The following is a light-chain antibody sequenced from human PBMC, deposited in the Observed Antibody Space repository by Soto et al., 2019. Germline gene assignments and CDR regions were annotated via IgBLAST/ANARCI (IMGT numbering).Light chain of an antibody. CDR2: TNN. J-gene: IGLJ3*02. V-gene: IGLV1-44*01. CDR1: SSNIGSNT. CDR3: AAWDDSLNGWV. Sequence: QSVLTQPPSASGTPGQRVTISCSGSSSNIGSNTVNWYQQLPGTAPKLLIYTNNQRPSGVPDRFSGSKTGTSASPVISGLQSDDEADYYCAAWDDSLNGWVFGGGTKVTVL.